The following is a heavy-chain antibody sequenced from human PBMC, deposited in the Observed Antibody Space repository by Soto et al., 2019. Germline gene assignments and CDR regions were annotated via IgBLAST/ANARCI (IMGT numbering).Heavy chain of an antibody. Sequence: EVRLLESGGGLVQPGGSLRLSCAASGITFTNYAMNWVRQGPGKGLEWVSGISASGDRTYYADSVKGRFTVSRDNSMNTLYLLMNNPRAEDTAIYFCAKDSPEGDFAGVDYYDYGMDVWGRGTTVTVSS. CDR1: GITFTNYA. CDR3: AKDSPEGDFAGVDYYDYGMDV. CDR2: ISASGDRT. V-gene: IGHV3-23*01. D-gene: IGHD2-21*02. J-gene: IGHJ6*02.